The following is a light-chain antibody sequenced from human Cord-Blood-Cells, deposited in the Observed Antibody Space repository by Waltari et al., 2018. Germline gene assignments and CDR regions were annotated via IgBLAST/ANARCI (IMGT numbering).Light chain of an antibody. Sequence: QSALTQPRSVSGSPGQPATIPCTGTSRDVGGYNYVSCYQQHPGKAPKPMIYDVSKRPSGVPDRFSGSKSGNTASLTISGLQAEDEADYYCCSYAGSYTWVFGGGTKLTVL. V-gene: IGLV2-11*01. CDR3: CSYAGSYTWV. CDR1: SRDVGGYNY. CDR2: DVS. J-gene: IGLJ3*02.